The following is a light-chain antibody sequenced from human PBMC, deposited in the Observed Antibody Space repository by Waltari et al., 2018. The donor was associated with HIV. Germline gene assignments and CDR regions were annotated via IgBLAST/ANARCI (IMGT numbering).Light chain of an antibody. CDR2: SNN. Sequence: QSVLTQPPSVSGTPGQRVSISCAGSNSDIGSNPVNWYQQLPGTAPKLLIYSNNQRPSGVPDRFSGSKSGSLASLAITGLQSEDEAEYHCASWDDSLNGVVFGGGTKLTVL. V-gene: IGLV1-44*01. CDR3: ASWDDSLNGVV. CDR1: NSDIGSNP. J-gene: IGLJ2*01.